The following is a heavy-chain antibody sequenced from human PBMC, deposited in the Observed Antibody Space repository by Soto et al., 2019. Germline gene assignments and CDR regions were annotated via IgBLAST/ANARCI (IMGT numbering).Heavy chain of an antibody. Sequence: GGSLRLSCAASGFTVSSNYMSWVRQAPGKGLEWVSVIYSGGSTYYADSVKGRFTISRDNSKNTLYLQMNSLRAEDTAVYYCARDRRYCSGGSCYSGDYWGQGTLVTVSS. CDR2: IYSGGST. D-gene: IGHD2-15*01. CDR3: ARDRRYCSGGSCYSGDY. CDR1: GFTVSSNY. J-gene: IGHJ4*02. V-gene: IGHV3-53*01.